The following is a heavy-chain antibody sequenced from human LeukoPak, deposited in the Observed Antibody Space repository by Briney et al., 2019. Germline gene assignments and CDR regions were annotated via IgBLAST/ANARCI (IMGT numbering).Heavy chain of an antibody. CDR2: RSKANSYAT. V-gene: IGHV3-73*01. J-gene: IGHJ4*02. CDR3: TRHTIAAAGTAGDY. Sequence: GGSLKLSCAASAFTFSGSAIHWVRQASGLGLEWVGRRSKANSYATAYAASVKGRFTISRDDSKNTAYLQMNSLKSEDTAFYYCTRHTIAAAGTAGDYWGQGTLVTVSS. D-gene: IGHD6-13*01. CDR1: AFTFSGSA.